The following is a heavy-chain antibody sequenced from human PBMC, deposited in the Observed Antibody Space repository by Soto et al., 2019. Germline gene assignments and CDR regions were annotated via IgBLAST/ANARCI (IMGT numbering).Heavy chain of an antibody. D-gene: IGHD2-2*01. CDR3: ANTLGYCTTSCCYNWNYFYAMDV. CDR2: ISYDESEK. CDR1: GFTFGNYG. V-gene: IGHV3-30*18. J-gene: IGHJ6*02. Sequence: QVQLAESGGGVVQPGRSLRLSCEASGFTFGNYGMHWVRQAPGKGLEWVTFISYDESEKFYADSVRGRFTISRDNSKNTLYLQMDGLRPEDTAIYYCANTLGYCTTSCCYNWNYFYAMDVWGQGTTVTVSS.